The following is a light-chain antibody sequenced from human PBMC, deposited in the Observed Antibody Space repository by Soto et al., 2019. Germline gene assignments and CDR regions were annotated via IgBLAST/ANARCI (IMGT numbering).Light chain of an antibody. CDR3: SAYSDIDTKV. J-gene: IGLJ1*01. CDR1: SSDVGAYIY. CDR2: EVN. V-gene: IGLV2-14*03. Sequence: QSALTQPASVSGSPGQSITISCGGTSSDVGAYIYVSWYQQFPGKAPKLILYEVNNRPSGVSNRFSGSKSDTTASLTISGLQPEDEAGYYCSAYSDIDTKVFGTGTKVTVL.